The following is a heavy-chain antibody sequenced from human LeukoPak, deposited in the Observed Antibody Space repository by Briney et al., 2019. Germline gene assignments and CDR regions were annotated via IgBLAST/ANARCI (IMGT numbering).Heavy chain of an antibody. Sequence: GESLRLSCVASGFSFNTFALTWVRQAPGKGLEWVSTISDYPHYADSVRGRFTISRDNSRKTVFLQMNSLTPEDAATYYCTKDSQGSYDGFWYGTYGMDVWGQGTTVTVSS. D-gene: IGHD3-16*01. J-gene: IGHJ6*02. CDR3: TKDSQGSYDGFWYGTYGMDV. V-gene: IGHV3-23*05. CDR2: ISDYP. CDR1: GFSFNTFA.